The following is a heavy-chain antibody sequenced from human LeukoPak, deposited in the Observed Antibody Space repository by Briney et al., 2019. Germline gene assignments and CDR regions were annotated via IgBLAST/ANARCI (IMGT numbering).Heavy chain of an antibody. V-gene: IGHV3-64D*09. CDR3: VKGGSSTWSWFDP. D-gene: IGHD6-13*01. CDR2: ISSNGGST. CDR1: GFTFSSDA. J-gene: IGHJ5*02. Sequence: GGSLRLSCPASGFTFSSDAMHWVRQAPGQGLEYVSGISSNGGSTYYADSVKGRFTISRDNSKNTLYLQMSSLGPEDTAVYFCVKGGSSTWSWFDPWGQGTLVTVSS.